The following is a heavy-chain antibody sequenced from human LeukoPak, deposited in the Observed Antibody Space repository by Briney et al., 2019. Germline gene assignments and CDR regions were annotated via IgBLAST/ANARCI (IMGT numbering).Heavy chain of an antibody. V-gene: IGHV4-4*07. J-gene: IGHJ3*02. CDR1: GGSISSYY. CDR3: ARGNATMIVVVIAGDDAFDI. Sequence: SETLSLTCTVSGGSISSYYWSWIRQPAGKGLEWIGRIYTSGSTNYNPSLKSRVTMSVDTSKNQFSLKLSSVTAADTAVYYCARGNATMIVVVIAGDDAFDIWGQGTMVTVSS. D-gene: IGHD3-22*01. CDR2: IYTSGST.